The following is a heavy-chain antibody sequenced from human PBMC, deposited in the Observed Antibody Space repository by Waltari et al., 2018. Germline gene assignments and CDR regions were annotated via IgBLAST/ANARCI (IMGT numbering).Heavy chain of an antibody. Sequence: ETLSLTCTVSGGSISSSSYYWGWIRQPPGKGLEWIGSIYYSGSTYYNPSLKSRVTISVDTSKNQFSLKLSSVTAADTAVYYCARVFVAGTGYFDYWGQGTLVTVSS. CDR1: GGSISSSSYY. CDR2: IYYSGST. D-gene: IGHD6-19*01. J-gene: IGHJ4*02. V-gene: IGHV4-39*01. CDR3: ARVFVAGTGYFDY.